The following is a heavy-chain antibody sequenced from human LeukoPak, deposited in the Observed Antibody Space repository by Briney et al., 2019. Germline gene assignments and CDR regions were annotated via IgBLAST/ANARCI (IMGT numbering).Heavy chain of an antibody. CDR1: GFTFDDYA. V-gene: IGHV3-9*01. CDR3: AKGVYYYGSGSFDY. D-gene: IGHD3-10*01. Sequence: GGSLRLSCAASGFTFDDYAMHWVRQAPGKGLEWVSGISWNSGSIGYADSVKGRFTISRDNAKNPLYLQMNGLRAEDTALYYCAKGVYYYGSGSFDYWGQGTLVTVSS. CDR2: ISWNSGSI. J-gene: IGHJ4*02.